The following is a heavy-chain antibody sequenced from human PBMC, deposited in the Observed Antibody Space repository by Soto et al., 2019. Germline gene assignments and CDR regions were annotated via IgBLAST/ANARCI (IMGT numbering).Heavy chain of an antibody. CDR3: ARGGTIWFGELPTDY. Sequence: ASVKVSCKASGYTFTSYGISWVRQAPGQGLEWMGWISAYNGNTNYAQKLQGRVTMTTGTSTSTAYMELRSLRSDDTAVYYCARGGTIWFGELPTDYWGQGTLVTVSS. CDR2: ISAYNGNT. V-gene: IGHV1-18*04. CDR1: GYTFTSYG. J-gene: IGHJ4*02. D-gene: IGHD3-10*01.